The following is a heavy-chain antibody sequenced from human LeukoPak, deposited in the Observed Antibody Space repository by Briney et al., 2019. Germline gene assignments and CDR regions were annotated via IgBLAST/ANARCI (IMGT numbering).Heavy chain of an antibody. CDR3: ARDRRFGIDY. CDR1: GFTFSSYG. J-gene: IGHJ4*02. Sequence: GGSLRLSCAASGFTFSSYGMHWVRQAPGKGLEWVAVISHDGGNDYYADSVKGRFTISRDNARNTLSLQVNSLRAEDTAVYYCARDRRFGIDYWGQGTLVTVSS. V-gene: IGHV3-30*03. D-gene: IGHD1-14*01. CDR2: ISHDGGND.